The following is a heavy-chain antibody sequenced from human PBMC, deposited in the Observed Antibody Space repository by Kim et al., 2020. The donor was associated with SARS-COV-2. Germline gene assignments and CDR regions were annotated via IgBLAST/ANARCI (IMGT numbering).Heavy chain of an antibody. Sequence: GGSLRLSCAASGFTFSNAWMSWVRQAPGKGLEWVGRIKSKTDGGTTDYAAPVKGRFTISRDDSKNTLYLQMNSLKTEDTAVYYCTTDRSDSSSWYDYWGQGTLVTVSS. J-gene: IGHJ4*02. D-gene: IGHD6-13*01. CDR2: IKSKTDGGTT. CDR3: TTDRSDSSSWYDY. V-gene: IGHV3-15*01. CDR1: GFTFSNAW.